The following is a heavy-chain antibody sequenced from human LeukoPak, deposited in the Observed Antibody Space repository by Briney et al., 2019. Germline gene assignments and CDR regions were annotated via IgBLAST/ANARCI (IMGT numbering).Heavy chain of an antibody. CDR1: GFTFSSYA. CDR2: ISSSSSTI. CDR3: AKGSTWYSYYFDS. J-gene: IGHJ4*02. V-gene: IGHV3-48*04. Sequence: GGSLRLSCAASGFTFSSYAMSWVRQAPGKGLEWVSYISSSSSTIYYADSVKGRFTISRDNAKNSLYLQMNSLRAEDTALYFCAKGSTWYSYYFDSWGQGTLVTVSS. D-gene: IGHD6-13*01.